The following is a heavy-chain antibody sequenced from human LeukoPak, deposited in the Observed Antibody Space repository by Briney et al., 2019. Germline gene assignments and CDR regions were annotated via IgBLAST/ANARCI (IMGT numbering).Heavy chain of an antibody. CDR3: ARPANRGDAFDI. D-gene: IGHD2/OR15-2a*01. Sequence: HGESLNISCKGSGYSFTSYWIGWVRQMPGKGMEWMGIIYPGDSDTRYSPSFQGQVTNSADKSTTTAYLQWSSLRASDTAMYYCARPANRGDAFDIWGQGTMVTVSS. V-gene: IGHV5-51*01. J-gene: IGHJ3*02. CDR1: GYSFTSYW. CDR2: IYPGDSDT.